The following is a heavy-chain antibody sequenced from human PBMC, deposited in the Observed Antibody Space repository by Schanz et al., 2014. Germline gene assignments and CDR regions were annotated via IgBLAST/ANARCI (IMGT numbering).Heavy chain of an antibody. V-gene: IGHV3-11*06. D-gene: IGHD3-16*02. J-gene: IGHJ3*02. CDR1: GFTFSDYY. CDR2: ISGTTTYT. Sequence: PGGSLRLSCAASGFTFSDYYMSWIRQAPGKGLEWVSYISGTTTYTNYADSVKGRFTISRDNAKKTLSLQMISLRAEDTAIYFCTRSYYDFSWGSYRFRAFDIWGQGTTXIVSS. CDR3: TRSYYDFSWGSYRFRAFDI.